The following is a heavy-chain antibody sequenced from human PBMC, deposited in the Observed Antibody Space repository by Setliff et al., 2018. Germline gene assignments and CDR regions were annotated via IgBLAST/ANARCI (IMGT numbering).Heavy chain of an antibody. J-gene: IGHJ4*02. V-gene: IGHV1-18*01. CDR3: SRLVRYCTTTTCQSVPGAEV. CDR2: IGVYSGNT. CDR1: GYTFTESI. Sequence: ASVKVSCKASGYTFTESIVSWVRQAPGQGLEWLGWIGVYSGNTYTAQRFQGRVTLTTDMSTSAAYMELRSLRSDDTAVYYCSRLVRYCTTTTCQSVPGAEVWGQGTLVTVSS. D-gene: IGHD2-8*01.